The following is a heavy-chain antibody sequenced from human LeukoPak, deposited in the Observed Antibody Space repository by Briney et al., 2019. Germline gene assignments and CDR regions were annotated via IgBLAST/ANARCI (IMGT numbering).Heavy chain of an antibody. D-gene: IGHD3-10*01. J-gene: IGHJ3*02. V-gene: IGHV4-39*01. CDR1: GGSISSSSYY. CDR2: IYYSGST. CDR3: ARHSGSLWLDAFDI. Sequence: SETLSLTCTVSGGSISSSSYYWGWIRQPPGKGLEWFGSIYYSGSTYYNPSLKSRVTISVDTSKNQFSLKLSSVTAADTAVYYCARHSGSLWLDAFDIWGQGTMVTVSS.